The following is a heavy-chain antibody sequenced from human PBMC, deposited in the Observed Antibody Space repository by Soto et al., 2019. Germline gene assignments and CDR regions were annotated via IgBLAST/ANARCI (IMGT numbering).Heavy chain of an antibody. CDR1: GGTFRNSA. CDR3: AGDNDRPQLGGNYYYILDV. D-gene: IGHD1-1*01. CDR2: IMPIFRTP. J-gene: IGHJ6*02. V-gene: IGHV1-69*12. Sequence: QVQLEQSGAEVKKPGSSVKLSCKASGGTFRNSAISWVRQAPGQGLEWMGGIMPIFRTPDYAQKFQGRVTITADESTNTAYMELSGLRSDDTAVYYCAGDNDRPQLGGNYYYILDVWGHGTTVTVSS.